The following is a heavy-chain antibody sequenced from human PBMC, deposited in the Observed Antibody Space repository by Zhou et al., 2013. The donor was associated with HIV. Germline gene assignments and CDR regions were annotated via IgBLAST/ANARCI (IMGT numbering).Heavy chain of an antibody. CDR1: GGTFSSYA. CDR2: IIPILGIA. Sequence: QVQLVQSGAEVKKPGSSVKVSCKASGGTFSSYAISWVRQAPGQGLEWMGRIIPILGIANYAQKFQGRVTITADKSTSTAYMELSSLRSEDTAVYYCAREEYDILTGYSPFGYFDLWGRGTLVTVSS. CDR3: AREEYDILTGYSPFGYFDL. D-gene: IGHD3-9*01. J-gene: IGHJ2*01. V-gene: IGHV1-69*04.